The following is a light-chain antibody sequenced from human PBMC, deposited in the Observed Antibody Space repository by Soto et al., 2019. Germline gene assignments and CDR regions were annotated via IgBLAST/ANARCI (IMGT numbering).Light chain of an antibody. V-gene: IGLV1-51*01. J-gene: IGLJ1*01. Sequence: VLTQPPSVSAAPGQKVTISCPGTSSNIGGNSGSWYQQLPGTAPKLLIYDDNKRPSGIPDRFSGSKSGTSATLGITGFQTGDEADYYCGSWDSSLSAYVFGTGTKGTVL. CDR3: GSWDSSLSAYV. CDR2: DDN. CDR1: SSNIGGNS.